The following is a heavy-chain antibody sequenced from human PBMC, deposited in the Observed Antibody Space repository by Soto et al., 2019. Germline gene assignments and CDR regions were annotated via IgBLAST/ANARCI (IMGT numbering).Heavy chain of an antibody. J-gene: IGHJ4*02. D-gene: IGHD3-22*01. V-gene: IGHV3-74*01. CDR3: ARALTYYYDIDY. Sequence: MHWVSKAPGKGLVWVSRINSDGSRTTYADSVKGRFTISRDNAKNMLHLQMNSLRAEDTAVYYCARALTYYYDIDYWGQGTLVTVSS. CDR2: INSDGSRT.